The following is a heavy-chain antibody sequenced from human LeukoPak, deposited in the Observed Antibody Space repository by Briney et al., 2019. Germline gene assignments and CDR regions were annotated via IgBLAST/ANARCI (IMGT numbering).Heavy chain of an antibody. Sequence: GGSLRLSCAASGFTFGSYWMSWVRQAPGKGLEWVANIKQDGSEKYYVDSVEGRFTISRDNTKNSLYLQMNSLRAEDTAVYHCMMSLTAHYYYGMDVWGQGTAVTVSS. CDR1: GFTFGSYW. V-gene: IGHV3-7*02. D-gene: IGHD2-21*02. CDR2: IKQDGSEK. CDR3: MMSLTAHYYYGMDV. J-gene: IGHJ6*02.